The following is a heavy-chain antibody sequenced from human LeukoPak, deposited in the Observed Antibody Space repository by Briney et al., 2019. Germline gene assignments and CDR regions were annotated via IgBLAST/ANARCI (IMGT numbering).Heavy chain of an antibody. CDR3: ARLILWFGESYYFEY. D-gene: IGHD3-10*01. CDR2: ISYDGSNK. J-gene: IGHJ4*02. V-gene: IGHV3-30-3*01. CDR1: GFTFSSYA. Sequence: GGSLRLSCAASGFTFSSYAMHWVRQAPGKGLEWVAVISYDGSNKYYADSVKGRFTISRDNHKNTLYLQMNSLRAEDTAVYYCARLILWFGESYYFEYWGQGTLVTVSS.